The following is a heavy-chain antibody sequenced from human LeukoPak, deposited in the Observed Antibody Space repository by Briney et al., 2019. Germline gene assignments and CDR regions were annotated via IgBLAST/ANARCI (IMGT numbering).Heavy chain of an antibody. V-gene: IGHV4-34*01. CDR2: INHSGST. CDR1: GGSFSGYY. J-gene: IGHJ4*02. D-gene: IGHD3-10*01. CDR3: ARAAPPEPWFGELDY. Sequence: ASETLSLTCAVYGGSFSGYYWSWIRQPPGKGLEWIGEINHSGSTNYNPSLKSRVTISVDTSKNQFSLKLSSVTAADTAVYYCARAAPPEPWFGELDYWGQGTLVTVSS.